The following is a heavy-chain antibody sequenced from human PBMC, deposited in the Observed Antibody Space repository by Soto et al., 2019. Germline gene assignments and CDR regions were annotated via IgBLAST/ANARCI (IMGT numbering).Heavy chain of an antibody. V-gene: IGHV3-73*01. CDR2: IRSKANKYAT. CDR1: GFTFSGSA. D-gene: IGHD6-19*01. Sequence: GGSLRLSCAASGFTFSGSAMHWVRQASGKGLEWVGRIRSKANKYATAYAASVKGRFTISRDDSNNMAYLQMNSLKTEDTAVYYCTRLAVAGTDSWGQGTLVTVSS. CDR3: TRLAVAGTDS. J-gene: IGHJ4*02.